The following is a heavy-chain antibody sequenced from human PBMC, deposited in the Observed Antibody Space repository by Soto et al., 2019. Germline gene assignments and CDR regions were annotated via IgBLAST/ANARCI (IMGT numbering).Heavy chain of an antibody. CDR1: GGSFSGYY. Sequence: SETLSLTCAVYGGSFSGYYWSWIRQPPGKGLEWIGEINHSGSTNYNPSLKSRVTISVDTSKNQFSLKLSSVTAADTAVYYCARGSEGYGMDVWGQGTTVTVSS. V-gene: IGHV4-34*01. J-gene: IGHJ6*02. CDR2: INHSGST. CDR3: ARGSEGYGMDV.